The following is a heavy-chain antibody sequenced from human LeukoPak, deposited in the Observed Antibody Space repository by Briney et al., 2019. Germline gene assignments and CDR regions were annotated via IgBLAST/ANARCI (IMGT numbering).Heavy chain of an antibody. CDR2: ISSSSSYI. D-gene: IGHD1-14*01. CDR3: ARREPSDY. Sequence: GGSLRLSCAASGFTFSNFNMNWVRQAPGKGLEWVSSISSSSSYIYYADSVKGRFTISRDNAKNSLYLQMNSLRAEDTAVYYCARREPSDYWGQGTLVTVSS. V-gene: IGHV3-21*01. CDR1: GFTFSNFN. J-gene: IGHJ4*02.